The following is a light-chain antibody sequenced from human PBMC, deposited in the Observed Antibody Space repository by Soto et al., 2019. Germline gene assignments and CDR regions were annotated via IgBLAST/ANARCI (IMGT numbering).Light chain of an antibody. CDR1: RIVLYSSNNKNY. CDR3: QQYYSTPET. J-gene: IGKJ1*01. CDR2: WAS. Sequence: DIVMTQSPDSLAVSLGERATINCKSSRIVLYSSNNKNYLAWYQQKPGQPPKLLIYWASTRESGVPDRFSGSGSGTDFTLTISSLQAEDVAVYYCQQYYSTPETFGQGTKVDIK. V-gene: IGKV4-1*01.